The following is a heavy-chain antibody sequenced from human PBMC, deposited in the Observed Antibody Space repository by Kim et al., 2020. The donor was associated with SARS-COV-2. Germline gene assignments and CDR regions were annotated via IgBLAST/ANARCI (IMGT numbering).Heavy chain of an antibody. CDR1: GYTLIELS. D-gene: IGHD1-26*01. J-gene: IGHJ5*02. CDR2: FDPEDGET. CDR3: ATAPSIVASGWFDP. Sequence: ASVKVSCKVSGYTLIELSMHWVRQAPGKGLEWMGGFDPEDGETIYAQKFQGRVTMTEDTSTDTAYMELSSLRSEDTAVYYCATAPSIVASGWFDPWGQGTLVTDSS. V-gene: IGHV1-24*01.